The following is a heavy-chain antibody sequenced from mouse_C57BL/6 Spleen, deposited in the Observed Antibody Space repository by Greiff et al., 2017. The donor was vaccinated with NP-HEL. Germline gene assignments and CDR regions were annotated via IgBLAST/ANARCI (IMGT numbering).Heavy chain of an antibody. CDR2: IYPGDGDT. J-gene: IGHJ3*01. V-gene: IGHV1-82*01. Sequence: VQLQQSGPELVKPGASVKISCKASGYAFSSSWMNWVKQRPGKGLEWIGRIYPGDGDTNYNGKFKGKATLTADKSSSTAYMQLSSLTSEDSAVYFCARLDYDWFAYWGQGTLVTVSA. CDR1: GYAFSSSW. CDR3: ARLDYDWFAY. D-gene: IGHD2-4*01.